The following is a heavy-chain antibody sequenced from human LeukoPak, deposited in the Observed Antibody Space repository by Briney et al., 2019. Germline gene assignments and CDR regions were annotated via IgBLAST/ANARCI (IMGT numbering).Heavy chain of an antibody. CDR3: ARGFSTGWYSDP. CDR2: INPSVAT. V-gene: IGHV4-61*02. CDR1: GASASTGGHY. J-gene: IGHJ2*01. Sequence: PSETLSLTSSVSGASASTGGHYWSWIRQPAGKEMECIGRINPSVATNYNPSLKSRVTMSKQTSKNQLFLNLISLTAADTPLYYCARGFSTGWYSDPWGRGTQVTVSS. D-gene: IGHD6-19*01.